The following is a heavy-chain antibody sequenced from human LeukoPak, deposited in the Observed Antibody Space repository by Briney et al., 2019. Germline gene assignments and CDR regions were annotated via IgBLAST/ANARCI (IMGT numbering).Heavy chain of an antibody. V-gene: IGHV3-23*01. CDR1: GFTFSSYG. D-gene: IGHD2-15*01. CDR3: AKYQVVAARGFDY. Sequence: GGSLRLSCAASGFTFSSYGMSWVRQAPGKGLEWVRVISGSGGSTYYADSVKGRFTISRDNSKNTLYLQMNSLRAEDTAVYYCAKYQVVAARGFDYWGQGTLVTVSS. J-gene: IGHJ4*02. CDR2: ISGSGGST.